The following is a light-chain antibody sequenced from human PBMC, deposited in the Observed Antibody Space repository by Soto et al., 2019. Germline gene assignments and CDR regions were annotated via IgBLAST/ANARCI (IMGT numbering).Light chain of an antibody. CDR1: QTITNW. Sequence: DIQMTQSPSILSASVGDRVTITCRSSQTITNWLAWYQQKPGKAPKLLIYAAYSLQSGVQSRFSGSGSGTEFTLTIRSLQPGDFATYYCKQYFTYPLTFGQGTRLEIK. V-gene: IGKV1-5*01. CDR2: AAY. CDR3: KQYFTYPLT. J-gene: IGKJ5*01.